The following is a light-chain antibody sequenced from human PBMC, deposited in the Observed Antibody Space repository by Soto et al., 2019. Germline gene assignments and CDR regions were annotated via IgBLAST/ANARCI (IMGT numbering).Light chain of an antibody. CDR1: QSIGTS. CDR3: QQSYSTLYT. CDR2: AAS. V-gene: IGKV1-39*01. Sequence: DIQMTQSPSSLSASIGDRVTITCRASQSIGTSLSWHQQKSGRAPKLLIHAASTLQSGVPSRFSGSGSGTDFTLTISSLQPEDVAVCYCQQSYSTLYTFGQGTNLEIK. J-gene: IGKJ2*01.